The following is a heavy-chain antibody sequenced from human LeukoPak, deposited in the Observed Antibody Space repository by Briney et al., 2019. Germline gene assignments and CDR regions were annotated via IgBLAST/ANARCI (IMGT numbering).Heavy chain of an antibody. V-gene: IGHV4-4*07. CDR3: ARDYYDSSGYYSPFNWFDP. CDR2: IYTSGST. D-gene: IGHD3-22*01. Sequence: SETLSLTCTVSGGSISSYYWSWIRQPPGKGLEWIGRIYTSGSTNYNPSLKSRVTMPVDTSKNQFSLKLSSVTAADTAVYYCARDYYDSSGYYSPFNWFDPWGQGTLVTVSS. CDR1: GGSISSYY. J-gene: IGHJ5*02.